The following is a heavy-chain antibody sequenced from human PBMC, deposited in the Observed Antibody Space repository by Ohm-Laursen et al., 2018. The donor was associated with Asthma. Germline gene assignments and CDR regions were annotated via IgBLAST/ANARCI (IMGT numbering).Heavy chain of an antibody. CDR1: GFTFSSYG. J-gene: IGHJ2*01. CDR2: ISYDGSNK. V-gene: IGHV3-30*03. D-gene: IGHD1-26*01. CDR3: ARKRLWDLPDWYFDL. Sequence: SSLRLSCTASGFTFSSYGMHWVRQAPGKGLEWVAVISYDGSNKYYADSVQGRFAISRDNSKNTLYLQMDSLRGEDTAVYYCARKRLWDLPDWYFDLWGRGTLVSVSS.